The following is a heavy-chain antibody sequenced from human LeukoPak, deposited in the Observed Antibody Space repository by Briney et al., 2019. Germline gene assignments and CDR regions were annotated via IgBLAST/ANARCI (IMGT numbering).Heavy chain of an antibody. D-gene: IGHD4-17*01. Sequence: SGTLSLTCAVSGGSISSSNWWSWVRQPPGKGLEWIGEIYHSGSTNYNPSLKSRVTISIDKSKNQFSLKLSSVTAADTAVYYCARKGYGDYEGYFQHWGQGTLVTVSS. CDR1: GGSISSSNW. CDR3: ARKGYGDYEGYFQH. J-gene: IGHJ1*01. CDR2: IYHSGST. V-gene: IGHV4-4*02.